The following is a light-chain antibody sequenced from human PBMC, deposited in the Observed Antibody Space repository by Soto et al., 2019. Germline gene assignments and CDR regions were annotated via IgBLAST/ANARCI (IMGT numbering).Light chain of an antibody. CDR1: QSLVHSDGNTY. J-gene: IGKJ1*01. CDR2: TVS. V-gene: IGKV2-30*02. CDR3: MQGTHWPLT. Sequence: DVVMTQSPLSLPVTLGQPASISCRSSQSLVHSDGNTYSNWFQQRPGQTPRRLINTVSNRASGVQDRFSGSGAGTVFTLKINRVEAEEVGVYCCMQGTHWPLTFGQGTKVEIK.